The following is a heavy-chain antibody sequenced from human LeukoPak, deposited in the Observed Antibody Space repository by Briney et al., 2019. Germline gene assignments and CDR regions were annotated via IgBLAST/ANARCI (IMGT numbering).Heavy chain of an antibody. D-gene: IGHD2-21*02. CDR3: ARHNCGGDCSKDYFDY. CDR1: GGSISSYY. CDR2: IYYSGST. J-gene: IGHJ4*02. Sequence: PSETLSLTCTVSGGSISSYYWSWIRQPPGKGPEWIGYIYYSGSTNYNPSLKSRVTISVDTSKNQFSLKLSSVTAADTAVYYCARHNCGGDCSKDYFDYWGQGTLVTVSS. V-gene: IGHV4-59*08.